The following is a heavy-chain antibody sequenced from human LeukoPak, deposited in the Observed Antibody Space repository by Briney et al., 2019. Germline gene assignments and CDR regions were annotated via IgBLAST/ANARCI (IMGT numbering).Heavy chain of an antibody. J-gene: IGHJ4*02. V-gene: IGHV4-4*02. CDR1: GGSISSSNW. CDR2: IYHSGST. Sequence: PSGTLSLTCAVSGGSISSSNWRSWVRQPPGKGLEWIGEIYHSGSTNYNPSLKSRVTISVDKSKNQFSLKLSSVTAADTAVYYCARFGYSSAARLFVYWGQGTLVTVSS. CDR3: ARFGYSSAARLFVY. D-gene: IGHD6-25*01.